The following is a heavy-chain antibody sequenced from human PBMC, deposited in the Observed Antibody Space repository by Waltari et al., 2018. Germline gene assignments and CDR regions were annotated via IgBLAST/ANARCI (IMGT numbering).Heavy chain of an antibody. D-gene: IGHD3-22*01. V-gene: IGHV1-2*06. CDR3: ASQVDSSGYGLDY. J-gene: IGHJ4*02. CDR1: GYTFTGYY. Sequence: QVQLVQSGAEVKKPGASVKVSCKASGYTFTGYYMHWVRQAPGQGLEWMGRINPNRGGTNYAQKFQGRVTMTRETSISTAYMELSRLRSDDTAVYYCASQVDSSGYGLDYWGQGTLVTVSS. CDR2: INPNRGGT.